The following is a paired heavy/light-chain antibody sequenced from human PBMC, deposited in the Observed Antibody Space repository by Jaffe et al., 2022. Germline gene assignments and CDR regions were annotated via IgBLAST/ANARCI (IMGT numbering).Light chain of an antibody. CDR1: QSVSSY. CDR2: DTS. V-gene: IGKV3-11*01. Sequence: EIVLTQSPATLSLSPGERATLSCRASQSVSSYLAWYQQKPGQAPRLLIYDTSNRATGIPARFSGSGSGTDFTLTISSLEPEDFAVYYCQQRIKWPITFGQGTRLEIK. CDR3: QQRIKWPIT. J-gene: IGKJ5*01.
Heavy chain of an antibody. D-gene: IGHD3-3*02. CDR3: AKELKIASTSTSPFDY. V-gene: IGHV3-30*02. J-gene: IGHJ4*02. CDR2: IRFDGSDE. CDR1: GFTFSTHG. Sequence: QVHLVESGGGVVQPGGSLGLSCAASGFTFSTHGMHWVRQAPGKGLEWVAFIRFDGSDEYYADSVQGRFTISRDNSKNTLYLQMISLRAEDTAVYFCAKELKIASTSTSPFDYWGQGTLVTVSS.